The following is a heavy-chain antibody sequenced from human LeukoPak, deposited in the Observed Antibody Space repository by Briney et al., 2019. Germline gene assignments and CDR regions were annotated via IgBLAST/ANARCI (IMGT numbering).Heavy chain of an antibody. J-gene: IGHJ4*02. Sequence: EPGRSLRLSCAASGFTFSGYGMHWVRQAPDKGLEWVSAISGSGGTTYYADSVKGRFTISRDNSKNTLYLQMNSLRAEDTAVYYCAKCAQYYYDSSGYYFDYWGQGTLVTVSS. D-gene: IGHD3-22*01. CDR3: AKCAQYYYDSSGYYFDY. CDR2: ISGSGGTT. V-gene: IGHV3-23*01. CDR1: GFTFSGYG.